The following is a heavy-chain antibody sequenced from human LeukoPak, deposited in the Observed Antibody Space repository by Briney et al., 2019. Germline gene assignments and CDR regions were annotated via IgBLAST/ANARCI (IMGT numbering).Heavy chain of an antibody. CDR3: ARGHIGLASANWFDP. Sequence: GESLKISCKVSGYTFTTYWIGWVRQMPGKGLEWMGVIYPGDSDDRYSPSFQGLVTISADKSISTAYLQWSSLKASDTAMYYCARGHIGLASANWFDPWGQGTLVTVSS. J-gene: IGHJ5*02. V-gene: IGHV5-51*01. CDR1: GYTFTTYW. D-gene: IGHD2-21*01. CDR2: IYPGDSDD.